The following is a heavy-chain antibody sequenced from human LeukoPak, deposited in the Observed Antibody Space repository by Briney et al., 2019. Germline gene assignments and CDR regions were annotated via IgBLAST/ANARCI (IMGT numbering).Heavy chain of an antibody. Sequence: PGGSLRLSCAASGFTVSTNYMTWVRPPPGKGLEWVSVIYSGGTTYYADSVKGRFTISRDNSKSTVYLQMNSLRADDTAVYYCVRDLTWGQGTLVTVSS. CDR3: VRDLT. CDR1: GFTVSTNY. CDR2: IYSGGTT. J-gene: IGHJ5*02. V-gene: IGHV3-53*01.